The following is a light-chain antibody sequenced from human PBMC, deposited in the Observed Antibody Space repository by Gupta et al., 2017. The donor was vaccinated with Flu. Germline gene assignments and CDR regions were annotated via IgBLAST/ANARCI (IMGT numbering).Light chain of an antibody. J-gene: IGKJ1*01. CDR2: NAS. CDR1: QSIINY. V-gene: IGKV1-39*01. Sequence: TCRASQSIINYLNWYQQKPGKAPILLIYNASSLQSGVPSKFSGSGSGTDFTLTISSLQPEDFAAYYCQQTYNTSWTLGQGTKVEVK. CDR3: QQTYNTSWT.